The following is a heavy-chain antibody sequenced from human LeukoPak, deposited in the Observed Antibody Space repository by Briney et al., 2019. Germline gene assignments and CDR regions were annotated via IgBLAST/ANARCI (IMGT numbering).Heavy chain of an antibody. D-gene: IGHD4-11*01. V-gene: IGHV3-7*01. Sequence: GGSLRLSCAASGFTFSTYWMKWVRQAPGKVLGWVASIKEDGSDKYYVDSVKGRFSISRDNAKNSLYLQMNSLRTEDTAVYYCAKGGHYNFDYWGQGTLVTVSS. CDR1: GFTFSTYW. J-gene: IGHJ4*02. CDR2: IKEDGSDK. CDR3: AKGGHYNFDY.